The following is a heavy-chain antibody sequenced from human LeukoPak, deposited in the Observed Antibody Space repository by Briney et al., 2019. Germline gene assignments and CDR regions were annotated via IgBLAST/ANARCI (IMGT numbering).Heavy chain of an antibody. J-gene: IGHJ6*03. D-gene: IGHD3/OR15-3a*01. CDR2: INSDGSST. Sequence: PGGSLRLSCAASGFTFSSYWMHWVRQAPGKGLVWVSRINSDGSSTRYADSVKGRLTISRDNAKNTLYLQMNSLRAEDTAVYYCAREGLWTDYYYYYMDVWGKGTTVTVSS. V-gene: IGHV3-74*01. CDR1: GFTFSSYW. CDR3: AREGLWTDYYYYYMDV.